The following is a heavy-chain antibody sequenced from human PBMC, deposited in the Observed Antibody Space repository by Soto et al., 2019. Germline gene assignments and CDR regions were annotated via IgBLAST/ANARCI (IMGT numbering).Heavy chain of an antibody. CDR1: GGTFSSYA. V-gene: IGHV1-69*01. Sequence: QVQLVQSGAEVKKPGSSVKVSCKASGGTFSSYAISWVRQAPGQGLEWMGGIIPIFGTANYAQKFQGRVTIPADESTSTAYMEMSSLRAEDTAVYYCARHPRYCSGGSCYTGGFDYWGQGTLVTVSS. J-gene: IGHJ4*02. D-gene: IGHD2-15*01. CDR3: ARHPRYCSGGSCYTGGFDY. CDR2: IIPIFGTA.